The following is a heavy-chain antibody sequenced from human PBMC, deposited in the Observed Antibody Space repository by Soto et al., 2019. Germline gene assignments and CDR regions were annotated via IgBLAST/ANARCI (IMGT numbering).Heavy chain of an antibody. Sequence: PGGSLRLSCAASGFTFSTYCMNWVRQAPGKGLEWVSSISSSSSYIYYADSVKGRFTISRDNAKNSLYLQMNSLRAEDTAVYYCARYDSSGYYWPYYYYGMDVWGQGTTVTVSS. V-gene: IGHV3-21*01. CDR3: ARYDSSGYYWPYYYYGMDV. CDR2: ISSSSSYI. J-gene: IGHJ6*02. CDR1: GFTFSTYC. D-gene: IGHD3-22*01.